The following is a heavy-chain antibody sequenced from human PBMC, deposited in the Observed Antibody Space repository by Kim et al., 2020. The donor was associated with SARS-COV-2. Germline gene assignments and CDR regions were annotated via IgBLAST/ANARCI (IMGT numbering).Heavy chain of an antibody. Sequence: GGSLRLSCAASGFTFSTYAMTWVRQAPGKGLEWVSLIYSDGSRIYYVDSVKGRFTISRDNSKNTLYLQMNSLRAEDTAVYYCAKDRGYYDWYFDLWGRGTLVTVSS. CDR2: IYSDGSRI. CDR3: AKDRGYYDWYFDL. J-gene: IGHJ2*01. V-gene: IGHV3-23*03. CDR1: GFTFSTYA. D-gene: IGHD5-18*01.